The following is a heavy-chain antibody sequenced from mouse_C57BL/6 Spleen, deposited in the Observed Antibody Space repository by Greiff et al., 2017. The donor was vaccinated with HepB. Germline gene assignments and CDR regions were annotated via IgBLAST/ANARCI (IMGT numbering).Heavy chain of an antibody. J-gene: IGHJ2*01. V-gene: IGHV6-3*01. CDR1: GFTFSNYW. CDR3: TGGSTTVVDFDY. CDR2: IRLKSDNYAT. Sequence: EVKLVESGGGLVQPGGSMKLSCVASGFTFSNYWMNWVRQSPEKGLEWVAQIRLKSDNYATHYAESVKGRFTISRDDSKSSVYLQMNNLRAEDTGIYYCTGGSTTVVDFDYWGQGTTLTVSS. D-gene: IGHD1-1*01.